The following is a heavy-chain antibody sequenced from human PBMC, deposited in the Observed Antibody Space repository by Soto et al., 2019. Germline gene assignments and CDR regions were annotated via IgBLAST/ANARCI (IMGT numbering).Heavy chain of an antibody. Sequence: SGPTLVNPTQTLTLTCTFSGFSLSTSGVGVGWIRQPPGKALEWLALIYWDDDKRYSPSLKSRLTITKDTSKNQVVLTMTNMDPVDTATYYCAHSRDPAAIDGANWFDPWGQGTLVTVSS. CDR2: IYWDDDK. CDR3: AHSRDPAAIDGANWFDP. CDR1: GFSLSTSGVG. D-gene: IGHD2-15*01. J-gene: IGHJ5*02. V-gene: IGHV2-5*02.